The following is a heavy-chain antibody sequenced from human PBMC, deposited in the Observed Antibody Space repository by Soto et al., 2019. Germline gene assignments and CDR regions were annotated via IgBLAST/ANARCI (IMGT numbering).Heavy chain of an antibody. D-gene: IGHD6-13*01. CDR3: ARMVGIAAAGTGSAFDI. CDR2: ISSSSSTI. Sequence: PGGSLRLSCAASGFTFSSYIMNWVRQSPGKGLEWVSYISSSSSTIYYADSVKGRFTISRDNAKNSLYLQMNSLRDEDTAVYYCARMVGIAAAGTGSAFDIWGQGTMVTVSS. V-gene: IGHV3-48*02. CDR1: GFTFSSYI. J-gene: IGHJ3*02.